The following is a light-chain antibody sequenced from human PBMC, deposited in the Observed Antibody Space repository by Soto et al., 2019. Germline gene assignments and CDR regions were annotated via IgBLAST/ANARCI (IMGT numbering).Light chain of an antibody. CDR2: AAY. J-gene: IGKJ1*01. Sequence: AIRMTQSPSSFSASTGDRVTITWRASQGISSYLAWYQQKPGKAPKLLIYAAYTLQSGVPSRFSGSGSGTDFTLTISCLQSEDFATYYCQQYYSYPHTFGQGTKVEIK. CDR1: QGISSY. CDR3: QQYYSYPHT. V-gene: IGKV1-8*01.